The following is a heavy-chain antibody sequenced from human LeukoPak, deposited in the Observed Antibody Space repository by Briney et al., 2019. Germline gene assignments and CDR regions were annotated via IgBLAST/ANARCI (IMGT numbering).Heavy chain of an antibody. CDR3: ARGSVLLSMDV. CDR2: IYHSGST. D-gene: IGHD3-10*01. J-gene: IGHJ6*03. Sequence: PSETLSLTCTVSGGFIGSFYWSWIRQPPGKRLEWIGYIYHSGSTNYNPSLKSRVTISVDTSKNQFSLKLSSVTAADTAVYYCARGSVLLSMDVWGKGTTVTISS. CDR1: GGFIGSFY. V-gene: IGHV4-59*01.